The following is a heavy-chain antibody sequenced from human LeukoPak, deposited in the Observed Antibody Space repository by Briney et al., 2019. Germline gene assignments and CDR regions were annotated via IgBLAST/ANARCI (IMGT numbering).Heavy chain of an antibody. V-gene: IGHV1-69*04. CDR1: GGTFSSYA. Sequence: GASVKVSCKASGGTFSSYAISWVRQAPGQGLEWMGRIIPILGIANYAQKFQGRVTITADKSTSTAYMELSSLRSEDTAVYYCARDGVWGSYRQDYWGQGTLVTVSS. CDR3: ARDGVWGSYRQDY. D-gene: IGHD3-16*02. CDR2: IIPILGIA. J-gene: IGHJ4*02.